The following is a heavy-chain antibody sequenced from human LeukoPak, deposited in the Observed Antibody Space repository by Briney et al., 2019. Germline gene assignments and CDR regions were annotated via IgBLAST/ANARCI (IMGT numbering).Heavy chain of an antibody. CDR1: GFTFSNAW. D-gene: IGHD3-10*01. Sequence: GGSLRLSCAASGFTFSNAWMSWVRQAPGKGLEWVGRIKSKTDGGTTDYAAPVKGRFTISRDDSKNTLYLQMNSLKTEDTAVYYCTTGLFGSGSFDYWGQGTTVTVSS. J-gene: IGHJ4*03. CDR2: IKSKTDGGTT. CDR3: TTGLFGSGSFDY. V-gene: IGHV3-15*01.